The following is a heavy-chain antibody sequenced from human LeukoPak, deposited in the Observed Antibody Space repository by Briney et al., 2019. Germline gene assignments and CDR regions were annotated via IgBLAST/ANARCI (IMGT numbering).Heavy chain of an antibody. V-gene: IGHV1-2*02. CDR3: SRHVVTLVRGVNNRKEDWFDP. CDR2: INTDSGGT. Sequence: ASVKVSCKATGYSFIDYNINWLRQAPGQGLEWLGWINTDSGGTNYAQKFLGRVTMTRDKANSTAYLELSGLRSDDTAVYYCSRHVVTLVRGVNNRKEDWFDPWGQGTLVSVSS. CDR1: GYSFIDYN. D-gene: IGHD3-10*01. J-gene: IGHJ5*02.